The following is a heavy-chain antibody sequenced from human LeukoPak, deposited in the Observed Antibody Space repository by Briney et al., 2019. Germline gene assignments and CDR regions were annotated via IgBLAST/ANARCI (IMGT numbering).Heavy chain of an antibody. CDR2: INPNSGGT. J-gene: IGHJ4*02. CDR1: GYTFTGYY. Sequence: ASVKVSCKASGYTFTGYYMHWVRQAPGQGLEWMGWINPNSGGTNYAQKFQGRVTMTRDTSISTAYMELSRLRSDDTAVYYCARCLGGRCDYFDYWGQGALVTVSS. CDR3: ARCLGGRCDYFDY. V-gene: IGHV1-2*02. D-gene: IGHD3-16*01.